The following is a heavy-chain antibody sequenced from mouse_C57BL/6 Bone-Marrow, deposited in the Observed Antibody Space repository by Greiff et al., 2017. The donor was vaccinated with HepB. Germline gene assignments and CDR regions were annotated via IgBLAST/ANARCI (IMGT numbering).Heavy chain of an antibody. D-gene: IGHD1-1*02. CDR2: ISSSGST. CDR3: AGGGPYYAMDY. V-gene: IGHV3-4*01. Sequence: EVQLQESGPALVKPSQTVSLSCTATGYSITNGYHRWNWIRQESGSKLEWIGYISSSGSTDSNPFLKSRISITRDTSKNQLFLQLNPVTTEDIATYYCAGGGPYYAMDYWGQGTSVTVSS. J-gene: IGHJ4*01. CDR1: GYSITNGYHR.